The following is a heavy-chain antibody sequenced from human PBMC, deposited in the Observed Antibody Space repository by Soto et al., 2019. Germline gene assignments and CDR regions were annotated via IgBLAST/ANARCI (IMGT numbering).Heavy chain of an antibody. CDR1: GGSFSGYY. CDR2: INHSGST. D-gene: IGHD3-22*01. Sequence: PSETLSLTCAVYGGSFSGYYWSWIRQPPGKGLEWIGEINHSGSTNYNPSPKSRVTISVDTSKNHFSLKLSSVTAADTAVYYCARGRRITMIVVATRNWFDSWGQGTLVTVSS. CDR3: ARGRRITMIVVATRNWFDS. V-gene: IGHV4-34*01. J-gene: IGHJ5*01.